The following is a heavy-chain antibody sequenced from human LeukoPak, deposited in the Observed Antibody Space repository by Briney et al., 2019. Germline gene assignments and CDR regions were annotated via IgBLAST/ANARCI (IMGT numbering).Heavy chain of an antibody. V-gene: IGHV4-4*07. J-gene: IGHJ4*02. CDR3: ARTASGVSGSLDY. Sequence: SETLSLTCTVSGGSISNYYWTWIRQPAGKGLEWIGRIYTSGSTTYNPSLKSRVAISVDTSKNQFSLKVSSVTAADTAVYYCARTASGVSGSLDYWGQGTLVTVSS. CDR2: IYTSGST. CDR1: GGSISNYY. D-gene: IGHD3-10*01.